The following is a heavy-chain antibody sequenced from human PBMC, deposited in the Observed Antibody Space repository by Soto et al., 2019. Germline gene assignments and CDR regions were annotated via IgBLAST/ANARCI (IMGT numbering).Heavy chain of an antibody. CDR1: GFRFSSYT. CDR2: IDTNGVST. V-gene: IGHV3-64D*06. Sequence: GSLRLSCSVSGFRFSSYTMHWVRQAPEKGLEYVSSIDTNGVSTYYADSVKGRFTISRDNSKNTLYLQMSSLRAEDTAVYYCVKDRYVDYWGQGALVTVSS. J-gene: IGHJ4*02. CDR3: VKDRYVDY.